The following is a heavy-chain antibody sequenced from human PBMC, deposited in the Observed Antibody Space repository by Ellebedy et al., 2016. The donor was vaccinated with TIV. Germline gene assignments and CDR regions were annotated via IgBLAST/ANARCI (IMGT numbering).Heavy chain of an antibody. D-gene: IGHD2-2*01. CDR2: TNQDGSEK. J-gene: IGHJ4*02. CDR3: VSQFSTTSHY. Sequence: GGSLRLSXAVSGFTLRSYWMGWVRQAPGKGLDWVANTNQDGSEKNYMDFVEGRFTISRDNAKNSLYLQMDSLRAEDTAVYYCVSQFSTTSHYWGQGILVTVSS. CDR1: GFTLRSYW. V-gene: IGHV3-7*01.